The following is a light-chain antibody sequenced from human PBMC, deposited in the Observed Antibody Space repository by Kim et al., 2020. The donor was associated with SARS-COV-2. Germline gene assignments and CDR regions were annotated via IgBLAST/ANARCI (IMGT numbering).Light chain of an antibody. CDR3: NSRDSSNYVI. CDR2: GKN. Sequence: SSELTQDPAVSVALGQTVRITCRGDSLRSYYATWYQQKPGQAPVLVIYGKNNRPSGIPDRFSGSSSGNTASLTITGAQAEDEADYYCNSRDSSNYVIFGGGTQLTVL. J-gene: IGLJ2*01. V-gene: IGLV3-19*01. CDR1: SLRSYY.